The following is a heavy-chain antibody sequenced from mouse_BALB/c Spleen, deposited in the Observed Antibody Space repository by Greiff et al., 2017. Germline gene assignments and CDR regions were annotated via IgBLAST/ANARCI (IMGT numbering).Heavy chain of an antibody. CDR3: ASPTMITEGPFAY. J-gene: IGHJ3*01. CDR2: IWGGGST. D-gene: IGHD2-4*01. CDR1: GFSLSRYS. V-gene: IGHV2-6-4*01. Sequence: VHLVESGPGLVAPSQSLSITCTVSGFSLSRYSVHWVRQPPGKGLEWLGMIWGGGSTDYNSALKSRLSISKDNSKSQVFLKMNSLQTDDTAMYYCASPTMITEGPFAYWGQGTLVTVSA.